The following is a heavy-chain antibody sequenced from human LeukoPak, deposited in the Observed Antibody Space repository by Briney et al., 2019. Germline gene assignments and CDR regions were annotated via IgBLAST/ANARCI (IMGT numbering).Heavy chain of an antibody. Sequence: ASETLSLTCSVSGVSVSNHYWSWIRQPPGKGLEWIGWVYYSGGTYFNPSLGSRVTISADTSRNHLTLNLRSLTAADTAVNFCARHSSGWHFDSSGQGALVTVSS. CDR2: VYYSGGT. CDR1: GVSVSNHY. J-gene: IGHJ4*02. D-gene: IGHD6-19*01. V-gene: IGHV4-59*02. CDR3: ARHSSGWHFDS.